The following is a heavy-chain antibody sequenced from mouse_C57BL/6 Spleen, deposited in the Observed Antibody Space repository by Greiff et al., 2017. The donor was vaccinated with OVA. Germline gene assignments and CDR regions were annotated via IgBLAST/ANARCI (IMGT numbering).Heavy chain of an antibody. CDR3: ARWLLVSPFDY. Sequence: EVQLQQSGPELVKPGASVKISCKASGYTFTDYYMNWVKQSHGKSLEWIGDINPNNGGTSYNQKFKGKATLTVDKSSSTAYMELRSLTSEDSAVYYCARWLLVSPFDYWGQGTTLTVSS. J-gene: IGHJ2*01. V-gene: IGHV1-26*01. CDR1: GYTFTDYY. CDR2: INPNNGGT. D-gene: IGHD2-3*01.